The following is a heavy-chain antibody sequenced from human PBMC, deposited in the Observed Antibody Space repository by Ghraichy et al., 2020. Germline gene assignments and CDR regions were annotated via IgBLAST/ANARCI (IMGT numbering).Heavy chain of an antibody. J-gene: IGHJ4*02. V-gene: IGHV1-2*04. CDR1: GYTFTGYY. Sequence: ASVKVSCKASGYTFTGYYIHWVRQAPGQGLEWMGWSNPNSGGTNYAQKFQGWVTMTRDTSISTAYMELSRLKSDDTAVYFCARAISGYDSEFFDSWGPGTLVTVSS. CDR3: ARAISGYDSEFFDS. D-gene: IGHD5-12*01. CDR2: SNPNSGGT.